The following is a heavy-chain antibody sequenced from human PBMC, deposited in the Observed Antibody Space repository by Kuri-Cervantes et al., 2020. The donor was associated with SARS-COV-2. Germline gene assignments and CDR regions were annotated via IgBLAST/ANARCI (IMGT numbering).Heavy chain of an antibody. CDR3: ARGSGIVWGMDV. CDR1: GFTFSSYS. CDR2: IWYDGSNK. V-gene: IGHV3-33*08. Sequence: GESLKISCAASGFTFSSYSMNWVRQAPGKGLEWVAVIWYDGSNKYYADSVKGRFTISRDNSKNTLYLQMNSLRAEDTAVYYCARGSGIVWGMDVWGQGTTVTVSS. D-gene: IGHD3-10*01. J-gene: IGHJ6*02.